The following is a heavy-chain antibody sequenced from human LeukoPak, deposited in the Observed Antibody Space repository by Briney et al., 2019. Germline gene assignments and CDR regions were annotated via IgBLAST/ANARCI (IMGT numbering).Heavy chain of an antibody. J-gene: IGHJ4*02. CDR2: ISAYNGNT. V-gene: IGHV1-18*01. D-gene: IGHD3-22*01. CDR3: ARDRYYDSSGYIGY. CDR1: GYTFTSYG. Sequence: ASVKVSWKASGYTFTSYGTSWVRQAPGQGLEWMGWISAYNGNTNYAQKLQGRVTMTTDTSTSTAYMEVRSLRSDDTAVYYCARDRYYDSSGYIGYWGQGTLVTVSS.